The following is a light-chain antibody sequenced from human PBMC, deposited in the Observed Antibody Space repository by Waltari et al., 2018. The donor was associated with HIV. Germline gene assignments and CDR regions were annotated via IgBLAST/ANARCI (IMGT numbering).Light chain of an antibody. CDR1: ALPKKY. CDR3: YSTDSSGNHRV. V-gene: IGLV3-10*01. Sequence: SYELTQPPSVSVSPGQTARITCSGDALPKKYAYWYQQTSGQAPVLVIYEDSKRHSGIPERFSGSSSGTMATLTISGAQVEDEADYYCYSTDSSGNHRVFGGGTKLTVL. CDR2: EDS. J-gene: IGLJ2*01.